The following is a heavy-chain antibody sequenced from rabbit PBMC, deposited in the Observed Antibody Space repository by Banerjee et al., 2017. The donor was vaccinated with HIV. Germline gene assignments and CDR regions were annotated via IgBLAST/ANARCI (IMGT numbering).Heavy chain of an antibody. D-gene: IGHD3-1*01. CDR2: INTSSGNT. Sequence: QEQLKESGGGLVQPGGTLKLSCKASGFDFSSYYMTWVRQAPGKGLEWIACINTSSGNTVYAIWAKGRFTISKTSSTTVTLQMTSLTAADTATYFCVRNWGLWGPGTLVTVS. CDR3: VRNWGL. V-gene: IGHV1S45*01. CDR1: GFDFSSYYM. J-gene: IGHJ4*01.